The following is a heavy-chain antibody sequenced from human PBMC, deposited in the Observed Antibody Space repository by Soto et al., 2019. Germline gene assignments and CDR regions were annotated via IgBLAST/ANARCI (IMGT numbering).Heavy chain of an antibody. CDR2: IYPGDSDT. CDR3: ARHAKYQLRPEYYYYYYGMDV. D-gene: IGHD2-2*01. V-gene: IGHV5-51*01. CDR1: GYSFTSYW. J-gene: IGHJ6*02. Sequence: GESLKISCKGSGYSFTSYWIGWVRQMPGKGLEWMGIIYPGDSDTRYSPSFQGQVTISADKSISTAYLQWSSLKASDTAMYYCARHAKYQLRPEYYYYYYGMDVWGQGTPV.